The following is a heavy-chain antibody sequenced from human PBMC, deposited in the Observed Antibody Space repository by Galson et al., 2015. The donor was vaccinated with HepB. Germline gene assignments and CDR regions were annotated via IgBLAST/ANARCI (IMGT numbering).Heavy chain of an antibody. CDR2: IYSGGST. D-gene: IGHD2-2*01. Sequence: SLRLSCAASGFSVSSNYMSWVRQAPGKGLEWVSVIYSGGSTYYADSVQGRFTLSSDNSKNTLYLQMISLRVEDTGVYYCAKDTSPYCSSTSCYEGYFLHWGRGTLVTVSS. CDR3: AKDTSPYCSSTSCYEGYFLH. J-gene: IGHJ2*01. V-gene: IGHV3-53*05. CDR1: GFSVSSNY.